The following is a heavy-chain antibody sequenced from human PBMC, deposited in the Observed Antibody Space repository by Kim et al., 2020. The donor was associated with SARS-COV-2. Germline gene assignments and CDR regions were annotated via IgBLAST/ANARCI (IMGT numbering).Heavy chain of an antibody. J-gene: IGHJ5*02. D-gene: IGHD1-26*01. CDR3: AKKYSGSPARHNWFDP. V-gene: IGHV3-23*01. Sequence: SVKGRLTISRDNSKNTLYLQMNSLRAEDTAVYYCAKKYSGSPARHNWFDPWGQGTLVTVSS.